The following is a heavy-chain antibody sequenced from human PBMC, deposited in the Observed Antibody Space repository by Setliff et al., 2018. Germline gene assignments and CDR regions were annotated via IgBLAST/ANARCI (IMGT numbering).Heavy chain of an antibody. D-gene: IGHD6-6*01. CDR3: ARGRNIAIRLLDS. Sequence: PSETLSLTCTAYGGTFSYYYWTWVRQSPGKGLEWIGEINHSGTTNYNPSLKSRVTISVDTYKNQYSLTMSPVTDAETAIYYCARGRNIAIRLLDSWGQGNLVTVSS. CDR2: INHSGTT. J-gene: IGHJ4*02. CDR1: GGTFSYYY. V-gene: IGHV4-34*01.